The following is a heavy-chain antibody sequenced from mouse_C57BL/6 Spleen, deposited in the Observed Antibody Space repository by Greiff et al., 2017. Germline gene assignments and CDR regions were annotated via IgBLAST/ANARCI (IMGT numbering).Heavy chain of an antibody. Sequence: VQLQESGAELVKPGASVKISCKASGYAFSSYWMNWVKQRPGKGLEWIGQIYPGDGDTNYNGKFKGKATLTADKSSSTAYMQRSSLTSEDSAVYFCAREPYGNYWFDYWGQGTTLTVSS. D-gene: IGHD2-1*01. J-gene: IGHJ2*01. CDR2: IYPGDGDT. CDR3: AREPYGNYWFDY. CDR1: GYAFSSYW. V-gene: IGHV1-80*01.